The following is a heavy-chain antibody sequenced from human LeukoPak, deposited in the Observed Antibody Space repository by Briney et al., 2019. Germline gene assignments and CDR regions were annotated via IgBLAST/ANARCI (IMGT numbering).Heavy chain of an antibody. CDR3: ARGPVVSPHDAFDI. CDR1: GGSISSYY. Sequence: SETLSLTCTVSGGSISSYYWSWIRQPPGKGLEWIGYIYYSGSTNYNPSLKSRVTISVDTSKNQFSLKLSSVTAADTAVYYCARGPVVSPHDAFDIWGQGTMVTVSS. J-gene: IGHJ3*02. D-gene: IGHD2-15*01. CDR2: IYYSGST. V-gene: IGHV4-59*01.